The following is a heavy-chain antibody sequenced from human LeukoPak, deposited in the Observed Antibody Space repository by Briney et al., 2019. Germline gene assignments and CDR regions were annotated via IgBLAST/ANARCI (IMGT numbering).Heavy chain of an antibody. J-gene: IGHJ4*02. Sequence: PGGSLRLSCAASGXTFSSYAVSWVRQAPGKGLEWVSGISASGGSTYYADSVKGRFTISRDNSKNTLYLQMGSLRAEDMAVYYCAGGSSWYRGIDYWGQGTLVTVSS. CDR2: ISASGGST. CDR3: AGGSSWYRGIDY. V-gene: IGHV3-23*01. D-gene: IGHD6-13*01. CDR1: GXTFSSYA.